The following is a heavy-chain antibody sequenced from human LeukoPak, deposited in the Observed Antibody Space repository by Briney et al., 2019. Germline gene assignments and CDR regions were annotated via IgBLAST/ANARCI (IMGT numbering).Heavy chain of an antibody. Sequence: GGSLRLSCAASGFTLSSYWMSWVRQAPGKGLEWVANIKQDGSEKYYVDSGKGRFTISRDNAKNSLYLQMNSLRAEDTAVYYCARGYCSSTSCPREGYYYYYMDVWGKGTTVTVSS. J-gene: IGHJ6*03. CDR1: GFTLSSYW. V-gene: IGHV3-7*01. CDR2: IKQDGSEK. CDR3: ARGYCSSTSCPREGYYYYYMDV. D-gene: IGHD2-2*01.